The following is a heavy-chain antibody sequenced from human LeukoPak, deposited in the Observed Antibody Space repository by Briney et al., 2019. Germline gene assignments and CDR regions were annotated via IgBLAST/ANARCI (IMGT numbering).Heavy chain of an antibody. D-gene: IGHD5-12*01. CDR2: IHTSGST. CDR1: GDSISSGNYF. J-gene: IGHJ4*02. CDR3: ARDEYYSGATFAY. V-gene: IGHV4-61*02. Sequence: PSETLSLTCTVSGDSISSGNYFWTWIRQTAGKGLEWIGRIHTSGSTDYNPSLKSRVTMSLDRSKNQFSLNLNSVSAADTAVYFCARDEYYSGATFAYWGQGTLVTVSS.